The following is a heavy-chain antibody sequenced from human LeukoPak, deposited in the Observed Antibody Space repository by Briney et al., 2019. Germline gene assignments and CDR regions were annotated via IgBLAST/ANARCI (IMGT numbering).Heavy chain of an antibody. CDR3: AKDYSGYDSSGYIDY. CDR1: GFTFDDYA. V-gene: IGHV3-9*01. CDR2: ISWNSGSI. Sequence: PGGSLRLSCAASGFTFDDYAMHWVRQAPGKGLEWVSGISWNSGSIGYADSAKGRFTISRDNAKNSLYLQMNSLRAEDTALYYCAKDYSGYDSSGYIDYWGQGTLVTVSS. D-gene: IGHD3-22*01. J-gene: IGHJ4*02.